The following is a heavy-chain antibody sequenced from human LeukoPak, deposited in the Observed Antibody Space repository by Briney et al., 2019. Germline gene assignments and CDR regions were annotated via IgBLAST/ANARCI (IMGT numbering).Heavy chain of an antibody. V-gene: IGHV4-59*12. J-gene: IGHJ4*02. CDR1: GGSISSYY. D-gene: IGHD3-22*01. CDR2: IYYSGST. Sequence: SETLSLTCTVSGGSISSYYWSWIRQPPGKGLEWIGYIYYSGSTNYNPSLKSRVTISVDTSKNQFSLKLSSVTAADTAVYYCARGYYDSSGYPIKNYFDYWGQGTLVTVSS. CDR3: ARGYYDSSGYPIKNYFDY.